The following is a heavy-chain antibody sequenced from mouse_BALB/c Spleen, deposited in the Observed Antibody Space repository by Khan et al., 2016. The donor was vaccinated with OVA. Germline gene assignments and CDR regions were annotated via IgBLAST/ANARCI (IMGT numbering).Heavy chain of an antibody. CDR3: ANGIYGWFAY. J-gene: IGHJ3*01. Sequence: EVELVESGGGLVKPGGSLKLSCAASGFTFSSFVMSWVRQTPEKRLEWVATISSAGTYTYFPDSVKGRFTISSDNAKNTLYLQMNSLSSEGTAVYYCANGIYGWFAYWGQVTLVTFSA. CDR1: GFTFSSFV. V-gene: IGHV5-9-1*01. CDR2: ISSAGTYT. D-gene: IGHD1-1*01.